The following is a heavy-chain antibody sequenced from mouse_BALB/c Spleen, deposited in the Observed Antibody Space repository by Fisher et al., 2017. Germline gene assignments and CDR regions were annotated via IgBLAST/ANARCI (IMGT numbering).Heavy chain of an antibody. V-gene: IGHV5-12*03. D-gene: IGHD1-1*01. Sequence: RFTISRDNAKNTLYLQMSSLRSEDTAMYYCARRGITTVVARWYFDVWGAGTTVTVSS. CDR3: ARRGITTVVARWYFDV. J-gene: IGHJ1*01.